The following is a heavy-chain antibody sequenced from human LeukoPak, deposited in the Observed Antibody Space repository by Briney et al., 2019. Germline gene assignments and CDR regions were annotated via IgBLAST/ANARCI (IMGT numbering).Heavy chain of an antibody. CDR2: INPNSGGT. J-gene: IGHJ2*01. V-gene: IGHV1-2*02. CDR3: ARDEVGGVYGDYGYFDL. D-gene: IGHD4-17*01. Sequence: ASVKVSCKASGFTFTGYYMHWVRQAPGQGLEWMGWINPNSGGTNYAHKFQGRVTMTRDTSISTAYMELSRLRSDDTAVYYCARDEVGGVYGDYGYFDLWGRGTLVTVSS. CDR1: GFTFTGYY.